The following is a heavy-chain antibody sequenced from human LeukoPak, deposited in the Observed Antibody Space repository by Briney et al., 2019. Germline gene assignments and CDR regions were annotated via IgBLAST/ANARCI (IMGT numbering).Heavy chain of an antibody. Sequence: GGSLRLSCAASGFTFGSYTMNWVRQAPGKGLEWVSSISGGSTYIYYADSLKGRFTISRDNTKNSVYLQMNGLRVEDTAIYYCARDGYCDSITCFDYWGQGTLVTVSS. V-gene: IGHV3-21*01. J-gene: IGHJ4*02. CDR2: ISGGSTYI. CDR1: GFTFGSYT. CDR3: ARDGYCDSITCFDY. D-gene: IGHD3-22*01.